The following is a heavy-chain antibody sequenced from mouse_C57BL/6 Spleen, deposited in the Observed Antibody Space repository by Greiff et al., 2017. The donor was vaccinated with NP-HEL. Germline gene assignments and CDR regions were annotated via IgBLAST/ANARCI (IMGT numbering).Heavy chain of an antibody. CDR3: ASWGYGSSYDYWDFDV. CDR2: IYPSSGST. V-gene: IGHV1-64*01. Sequence: VQLQQPGAELVKPGASVKLSCKASGYTFTSYWMHWVKQRPGQGLEWIGMIYPSSGSTNYNEKFKGKATLTADKSSSTAYMQLRSLTSEDSAVYYCASWGYGSSYDYWDFDVWGKGTTVTVSS. D-gene: IGHD1-1*01. J-gene: IGHJ1*03. CDR1: GYTFTSYW.